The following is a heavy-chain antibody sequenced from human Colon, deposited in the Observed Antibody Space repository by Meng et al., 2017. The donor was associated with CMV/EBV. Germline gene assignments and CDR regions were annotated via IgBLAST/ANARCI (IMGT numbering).Heavy chain of an antibody. V-gene: IGHV3-7*01. CDR2: IKHDGSAM. Sequence: GESLKISCAASGFTFSSYGMHWVRQAPGKGLEWVANIKHDGSAMNYMDSVKGRFTISRDNAKNFLYLQMNSLRAEDTAVYHCLTGHYSGAWGQGTLVTVSS. CDR1: GFTFSSYG. D-gene: IGHD2-21*01. J-gene: IGHJ1*01. CDR3: LTGHYSGA.